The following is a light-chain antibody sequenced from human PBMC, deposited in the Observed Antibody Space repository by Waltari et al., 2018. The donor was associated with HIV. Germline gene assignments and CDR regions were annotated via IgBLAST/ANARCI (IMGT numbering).Light chain of an antibody. CDR2: EDN. Sequence: NFMLAQPHSVSRSPGKTVTMSCTRSSGSIASNFVQWYRQRPDSSPTIVIYEDNQRPAGVPDRFSGSIDSSSNSASLTISGLKTEDEADYCCQSYDSSNQWVFGGGTKLTVL. V-gene: IGLV6-57*01. CDR3: QSYDSSNQWV. CDR1: SGSIASNF. J-gene: IGLJ3*02.